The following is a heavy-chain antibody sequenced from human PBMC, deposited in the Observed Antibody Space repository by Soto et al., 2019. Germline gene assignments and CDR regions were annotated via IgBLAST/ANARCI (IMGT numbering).Heavy chain of an antibody. CDR1: GGTFSSYA. CDR3: ARVEGWPNPWVDTWSAP. CDR2: IIPIFGTA. D-gene: IGHD3-3*01. V-gene: IGHV1-69*13. J-gene: IGHJ5*02. Sequence: GASVKVSCKASGGTFSSYAISWVRQAPGQGLEWMGGIIPIFGTANYAQKFQGRVTITADESTSTAYMELSSLRSEDTAVYYCARVEGWPNPWVDTWSAPWGQGTLVTVSS.